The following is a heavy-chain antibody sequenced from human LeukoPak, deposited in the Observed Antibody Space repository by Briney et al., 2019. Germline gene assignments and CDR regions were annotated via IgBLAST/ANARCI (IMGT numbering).Heavy chain of an antibody. CDR3: AREADRWFDP. Sequence: SETLSLTCTVSGGSIRSSSHYWGWIRQPPGKGLQWIGGIYYSGSTYHNPSLKSRVTISVDTSKNQFSLKLSSVTAADTAVYYCAREADRWFDPWGQGTLVTVPS. J-gene: IGHJ5*02. CDR1: GGSIRSSSHY. CDR2: IYYSGST. V-gene: IGHV4-39*07.